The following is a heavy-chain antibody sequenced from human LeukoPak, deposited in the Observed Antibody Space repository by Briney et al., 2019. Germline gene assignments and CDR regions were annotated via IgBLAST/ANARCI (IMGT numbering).Heavy chain of an antibody. J-gene: IGHJ4*02. D-gene: IGHD3-3*01. Sequence: GGSLRLSCAASGFTFSSYGMNWVRQAPGKGLEWVSGISAGGGTTYYADSLKGRFSISRDNSKNTLYLQMNSLRAEDTAVYYCAKARDKSGLDYWGQGTLVTVSS. CDR1: GFTFSSYG. CDR3: AKARDKSGLDY. V-gene: IGHV3-23*01. CDR2: ISAGGGTT.